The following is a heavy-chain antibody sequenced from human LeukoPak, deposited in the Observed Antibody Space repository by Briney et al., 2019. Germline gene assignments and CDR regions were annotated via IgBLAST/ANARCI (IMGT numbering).Heavy chain of an antibody. CDR2: IIPIFGTA. CDR1: GGTFSSYA. CDR3: ARDSPTDYGGDY. J-gene: IGHJ4*02. D-gene: IGHD4-17*01. V-gene: IGHV1-69*13. Sequence: ASVKVSCKASGGTFSSYAISWVRQAPGQGLEWMGGIIPIFGTANYAQKFQGRVTITADESTSTAYMELSSLRSEDTAVYHCARDSPTDYGGDYWGQGTLVTVSS.